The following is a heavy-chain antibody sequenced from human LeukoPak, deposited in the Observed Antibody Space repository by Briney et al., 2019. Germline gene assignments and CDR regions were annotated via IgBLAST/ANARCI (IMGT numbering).Heavy chain of an antibody. J-gene: IGHJ4*02. CDR3: ARVKRDGTPDY. D-gene: IGHD1-26*01. CDR1: GGSISSYY. CDR2: IYYSGST. Sequence: SSETLSLTRTVSGGSISSYYWSWIRRPPGKGLEWIGYIYYSGSTNYNPSLKSRVTMSVDTSKNQFSLKLSSVTAADTAVYYCARVKRDGTPDYWGQGTLVTVSS. V-gene: IGHV4-59*08.